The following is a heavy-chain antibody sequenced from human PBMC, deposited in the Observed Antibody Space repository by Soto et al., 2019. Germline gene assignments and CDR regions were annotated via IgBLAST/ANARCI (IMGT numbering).Heavy chain of an antibody. J-gene: IGHJ4*02. CDR2: IYHSGST. D-gene: IGHD5-18*01. V-gene: IGHV4-4*02. CDR3: ARDKGRAYNYGSFGY. CDR1: GGSISSSNW. Sequence: SETLSLTCAVSGGSISSSNWWSWVRQPPGKGLEWIGEIYHSGSTNYNPSLKSRVTISVDKSKNQFSLNLRSVTAADTAVYYCARDKGRAYNYGSFGYWGQGTLVTVSS.